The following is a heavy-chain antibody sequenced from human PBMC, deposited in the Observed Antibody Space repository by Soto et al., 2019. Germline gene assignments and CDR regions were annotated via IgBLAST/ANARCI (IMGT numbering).Heavy chain of an antibody. CDR2: IYYSGST. CDR1: GGNISSYG. V-gene: IGHV4-59*01. J-gene: IGHJ5*02. CDR3: ARVIEWFDP. Sequence: SETLSLTSTVSGGNISSYGWSWIRQPPGKGLEWIGYIYYSGSTNYNPSLKSRVTISVDTSKNQFSLKLSSVTAADTAVYYCARVIEWFDPWGQGTLVTVSS. D-gene: IGHD1-26*01.